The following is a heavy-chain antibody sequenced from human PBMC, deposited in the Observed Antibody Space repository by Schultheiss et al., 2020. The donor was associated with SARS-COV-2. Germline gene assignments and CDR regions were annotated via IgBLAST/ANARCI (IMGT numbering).Heavy chain of an antibody. CDR2: IGTAGDT. D-gene: IGHD3-22*01. J-gene: IGHJ4*02. V-gene: IGHV3-13*01. CDR3: AKDQPWYYYDSSGYYLFDY. Sequence: GGSLRLSCAASGFTFSSYDMHWVRQATGKGLEWVSAIGTAGDTYYPGSVKGRFTISRENAKNSLYLQMNSLRAGDTAVYYCAKDQPWYYYDSSGYYLFDYWGQGTLVTVSS. CDR1: GFTFSSYD.